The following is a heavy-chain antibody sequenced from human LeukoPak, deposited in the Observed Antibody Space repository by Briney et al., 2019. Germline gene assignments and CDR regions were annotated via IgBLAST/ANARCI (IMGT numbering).Heavy chain of an antibody. Sequence: SQTLSLTCTVSGGSISSGSYYWSWIRQPAGKGLEWIGRIYTSGSTNYNPSLKSRVTISVDTSKNQFSLKLTSVSAADTAVYYCARTYYYNSGSYHKFDPWGQGTLVTVSS. V-gene: IGHV4-61*02. CDR3: ARTYYYNSGSYHKFDP. CDR1: GGSISSGSYY. J-gene: IGHJ5*02. D-gene: IGHD3-10*01. CDR2: IYTSGST.